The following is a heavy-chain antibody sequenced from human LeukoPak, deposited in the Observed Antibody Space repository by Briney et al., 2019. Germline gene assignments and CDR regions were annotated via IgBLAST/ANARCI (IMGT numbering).Heavy chain of an antibody. D-gene: IGHD3-22*01. CDR2: ISGSGGST. V-gene: IGHV3-23*01. Sequence: GGSLRLSCAASGFTFSSNAMSWVRQALGKGLEWVSAISGSGGSTYYADSVKGRFTISRDNSKNTLYLQMNSLRADDTAVYYCAKANYYDSSGYYENLDYWGQGTLVTVSS. J-gene: IGHJ4*02. CDR1: GFTFSSNA. CDR3: AKANYYDSSGYYENLDY.